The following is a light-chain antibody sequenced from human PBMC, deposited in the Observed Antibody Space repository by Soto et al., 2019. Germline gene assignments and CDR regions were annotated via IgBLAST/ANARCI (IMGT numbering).Light chain of an antibody. CDR1: QGISSY. Sequence: AIRMTQSPSSLSASTGDRVTNTCRASQGISSYLAWYQQKPGKAPKLLIYAASTLQSGVPSRFSGSGSGTDFTLTISCLQSEDFATYYCQQYYSYPRAFGGGTKVEIK. CDR2: AAS. J-gene: IGKJ4*01. V-gene: IGKV1-8*01. CDR3: QQYYSYPRA.